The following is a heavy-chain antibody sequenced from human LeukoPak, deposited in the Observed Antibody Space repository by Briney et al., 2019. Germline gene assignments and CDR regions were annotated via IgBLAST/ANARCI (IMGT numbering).Heavy chain of an antibody. D-gene: IGHD6-19*01. J-gene: IGHJ4*02. V-gene: IGHV3-30*18. CDR1: GFTSSSYG. CDR2: ISYDGSNK. Sequence: GRSLRLSCAASGFTSSSYGMHWVRQAPGKGLEWVAVISYDGSNKYYADSVKGRFTISRDNSKNTLYLQMNSLRAEDTAVYYCAKLASIAVAGTNYFDYWGQGTLVTVSS. CDR3: AKLASIAVAGTNYFDY.